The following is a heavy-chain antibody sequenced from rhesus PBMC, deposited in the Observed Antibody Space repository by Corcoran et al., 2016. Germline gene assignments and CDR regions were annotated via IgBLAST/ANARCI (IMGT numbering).Heavy chain of an antibody. J-gene: IGHJ1*01. D-gene: IGHD3-28*01. CDR1: GGSISSGYYY. CDR3: ARDFTMIVVIGEF. CDR2: ITYSGST. V-gene: IGHV4-122*02. Sequence: QVQLQESGPGLVKPSETLSLTCAVSGGSISSGYYYWSWIRQPPGKGVEWIGYITYSGSTSSNPALQRRVPISRDTSKNPCSLKLSSVTAADTAVYYCARDFTMIVVIGEFWGQGALVTVSS.